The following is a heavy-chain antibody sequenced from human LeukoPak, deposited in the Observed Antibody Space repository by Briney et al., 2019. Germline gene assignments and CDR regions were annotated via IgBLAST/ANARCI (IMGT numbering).Heavy chain of an antibody. CDR2: ISHSGST. V-gene: IGHV4-34*01. Sequence: SETLSLTCAVYGESFSDYYWTWIRQPPGKGLEWIGEISHSGSTNYNPSLKSRVTISVDTSKNHFSLRLSSVTAADTAVYYCREGIHDSGGGYSDHWGQGTLVTVSS. D-gene: IGHD3-10*01. CDR3: REGIHDSGGGYSDH. J-gene: IGHJ5*02. CDR1: GESFSDYY.